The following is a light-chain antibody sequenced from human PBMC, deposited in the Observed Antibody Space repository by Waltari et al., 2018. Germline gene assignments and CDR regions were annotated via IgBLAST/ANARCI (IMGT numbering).Light chain of an antibody. CDR1: SSYVGGYNY. CDR2: EVT. Sequence: QSALTQPASVSGSPGQSITISCTGTSSYVGGYNYVSWYQQHPGKVPKLMIYEVTNRPSGVSDLFSGSKSGNTASLTISGLQAEDEADYYCSSYRSSTTLKYVFGTGTKVTVL. V-gene: IGLV2-14*01. CDR3: SSYRSSTTLKYV. J-gene: IGLJ1*01.